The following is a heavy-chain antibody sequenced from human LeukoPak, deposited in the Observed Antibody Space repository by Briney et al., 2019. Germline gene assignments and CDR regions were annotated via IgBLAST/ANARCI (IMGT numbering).Heavy chain of an antibody. D-gene: IGHD3-10*01. CDR1: GYTFTSYY. CDR3: ARGPFFYYGSGSYSFDY. J-gene: IGHJ4*02. CDR2: INPSGGST. V-gene: IGHV1-46*01. Sequence: ASVKVSCKASGYTFTSYYMHWVRQAPGQGLEWMGIINPSGGSTSYAQKFQGRVTMTRDMSTSTVYMELSSLRSEDTAVYYCARGPFFYYGSGSYSFDYWGQGTLVTVSS.